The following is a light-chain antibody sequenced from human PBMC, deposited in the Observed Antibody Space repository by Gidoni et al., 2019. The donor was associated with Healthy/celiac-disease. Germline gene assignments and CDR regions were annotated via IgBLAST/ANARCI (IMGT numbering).Light chain of an antibody. CDR3: QQRSNWLWT. CDR1: QSVSSY. Sequence: EIVLTQPPATLSLSPGERATLSCRASQSVSSYLAWYQQKPGQAPRLLIYDASNRATGIPARFSGSGSGTDFTLTISSLEPEDFAVYYCQQRSNWLWTFXQXTKVXIK. CDR2: DAS. J-gene: IGKJ1*01. V-gene: IGKV3-11*01.